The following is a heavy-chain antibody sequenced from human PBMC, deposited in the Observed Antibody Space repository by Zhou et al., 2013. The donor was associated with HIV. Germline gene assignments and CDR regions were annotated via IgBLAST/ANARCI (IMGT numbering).Heavy chain of an antibody. D-gene: IGHD1-26*01. CDR2: ISTYNGNT. Sequence: QVQLVQSGAEVKKPGASVKVSCKASGYTFTTYGVSWVRQAPGQGLEWMGWISTYNGNTNYAQKLQGRVTMTTDTSTNTAYMELRSLRSDDTAVYYCARDESGXSSYYGMDVVGPRDHGHRLL. J-gene: IGHJ6*02. CDR1: GYTFTTYG. CDR3: ARDESGXSSYYGMDV. V-gene: IGHV1-18*01.